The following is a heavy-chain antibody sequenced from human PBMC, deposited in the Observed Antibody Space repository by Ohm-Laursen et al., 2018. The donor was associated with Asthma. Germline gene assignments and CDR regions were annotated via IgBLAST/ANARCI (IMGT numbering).Heavy chain of an antibody. D-gene: IGHD2-15*01. CDR3: ARVSCNDDICYSLFYN. V-gene: IGHV1-18*01. CDR2: IYIANT. Sequence: ASVKVSCNVSGYSVTSYAFSWVRQAPGQRPEWMGWIYIANTNYAPKFRDRVTMTTDTSTSTAYMELRGLRSEDTAVYYCARVSCNDDICYSLFYNWGQGTLVTVSS. CDR1: GYSVTSYA. J-gene: IGHJ4*02.